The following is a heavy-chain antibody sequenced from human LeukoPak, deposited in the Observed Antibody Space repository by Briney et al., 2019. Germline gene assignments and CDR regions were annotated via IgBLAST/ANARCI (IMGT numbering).Heavy chain of an antibody. CDR2: INPSGGST. CDR3: AREVVTGTKLPPKVILYYFDY. V-gene: IGHV1-46*01. D-gene: IGHD1-7*01. J-gene: IGHJ4*02. Sequence: ASVKVSCKASGYTFTSYYMHWVRQAPGQGLEWMGIINPSGGSTSYAQKFQGRVTMTRDTSTSAVYMELSSLRSEDTAVYYCAREVVTGTKLPPKVILYYFDYWGQGTLVTVSS. CDR1: GYTFTSYY.